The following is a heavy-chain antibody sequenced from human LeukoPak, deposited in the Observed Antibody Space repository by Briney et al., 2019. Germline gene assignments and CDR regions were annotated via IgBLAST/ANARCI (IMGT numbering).Heavy chain of an antibody. Sequence: ASVKVSCKVSGYTLTELSMHWVRPAPGKGLEWMGGSDPEDGETIYAQKFQGRVTVTEDTSTDTAYMELSSLRSEDKAVYYCSGRWYGSGRYSYYMDVWGKGTTVTVSS. J-gene: IGHJ6*03. CDR2: SDPEDGET. CDR3: SGRWYGSGRYSYYMDV. V-gene: IGHV1-24*01. D-gene: IGHD2-15*01. CDR1: GYTLTELS.